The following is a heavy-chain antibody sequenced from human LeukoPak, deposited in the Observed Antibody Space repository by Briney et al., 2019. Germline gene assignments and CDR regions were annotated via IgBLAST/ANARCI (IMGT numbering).Heavy chain of an antibody. J-gene: IGHJ4*02. CDR3: ARGYCVSGNC. CDR1: GFTVSSSY. CDR2: IYSGGGT. D-gene: IGHD3-10*01. V-gene: IGHV3-53*01. Sequence: PGGSLRLSCAASGFTVSSSYMTWVRQAPGKGLEFVSLIYSGGGTGYADSVKGRFTISRDNSKNTLYLQMNSLRADDTAVCYCARGYCVSGNCWGQGTLVTVSS.